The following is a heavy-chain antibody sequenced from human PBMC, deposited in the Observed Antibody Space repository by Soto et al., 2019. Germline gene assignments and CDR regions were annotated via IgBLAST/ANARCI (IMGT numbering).Heavy chain of an antibody. CDR3: ARRILQSSIRDAYAI. CDR2: IYPEDSDT. CDR1: GYTYPSYW. D-gene: IGHD3-10*01. J-gene: IGHJ3*02. Sequence: LGESLKISCKGFGYTYPSYWIGWVRQMPGKGLEWMGIIYPEDSDTRYSPSFQGQVTISADKSISTAYLQWSSLKASDTAMYYCARRILQSSIRDAYAIWVHGTMVTV. V-gene: IGHV5-51*01.